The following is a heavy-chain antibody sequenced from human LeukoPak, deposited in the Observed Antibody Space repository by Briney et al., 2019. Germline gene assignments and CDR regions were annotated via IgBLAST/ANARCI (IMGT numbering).Heavy chain of an antibody. Sequence: PGESLKISCKGSGYSFTSYWIGWVRQMPGKGLEWMGIIYPGDSDTRYSPSFQGQVTISADKSITTAYLQWTSLKASDTAMYYCARQQQLLERGEESFDIWGQGTMVIVSS. CDR2: IYPGDSDT. J-gene: IGHJ3*02. V-gene: IGHV5-51*01. CDR1: GYSFTSYW. D-gene: IGHD6-13*01. CDR3: ARQQQLLERGEESFDI.